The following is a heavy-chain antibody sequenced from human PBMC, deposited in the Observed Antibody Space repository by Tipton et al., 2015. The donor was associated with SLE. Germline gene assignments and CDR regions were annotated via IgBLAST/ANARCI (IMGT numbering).Heavy chain of an antibody. J-gene: IGHJ3*02. V-gene: IGHV3-74*01. Sequence: SLRLSCAASGFTLSSYWMHWVRQAPGKGLVWVSRINSDGSSTSYADSVKGRFTISRDNAKNTLYLQMNSLRAEDTAVYYCAREGYSSSWYSAFDIWGQGTMVTVSS. CDR3: AREGYSSSWYSAFDI. CDR1: GFTLSSYW. D-gene: IGHD6-13*01. CDR2: INSDGSST.